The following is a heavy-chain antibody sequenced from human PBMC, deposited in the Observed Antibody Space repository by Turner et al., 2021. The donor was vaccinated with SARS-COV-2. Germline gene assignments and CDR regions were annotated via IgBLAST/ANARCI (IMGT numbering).Heavy chain of an antibody. J-gene: IGHJ5*02. CDR1: GDTLTELS. D-gene: IGHD3-3*01. CDR2: FDPEDGET. V-gene: IGHV1-24*01. CDR3: ATLPSPHHDFWSGYYVFDP. Sequence: QVQLVQSEAEVKKPGASVKVSCQVSGDTLTELSMHWVRQAPGKGREWMGGFDPEDGETIYAQKFQGRVTMTEDTSTATAYMELISLRSEDTAVYYCATLPSPHHDFWSGYYVFDPWGQGTLVTVSS.